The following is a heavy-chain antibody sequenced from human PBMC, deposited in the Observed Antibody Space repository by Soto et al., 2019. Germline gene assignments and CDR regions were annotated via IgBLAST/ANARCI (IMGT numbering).Heavy chain of an antibody. CDR3: ARDHNFGFILYAMDV. V-gene: IGHV1-46*01. Sequence: ASVKVSCKASGYTFTSYSMHWVRQAPGQGLEWMGIINPSSGRTSYAQNFQGRVTMTSDTSTSIVYMEMSSLKSEDTAVYYCARDHNFGFILYAMDVWGQGTTVTV. J-gene: IGHJ6*02. D-gene: IGHD2-15*01. CDR2: INPSSGRT. CDR1: GYTFTSYS.